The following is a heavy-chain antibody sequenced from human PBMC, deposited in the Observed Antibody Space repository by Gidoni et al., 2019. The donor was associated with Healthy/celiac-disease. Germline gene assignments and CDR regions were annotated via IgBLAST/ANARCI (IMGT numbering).Heavy chain of an antibody. CDR3: ARENYGDYGGDWYFDL. J-gene: IGHJ2*01. D-gene: IGHD4-17*01. CDR1: GGTFSSYA. V-gene: IGHV1-69*01. Sequence: QVQLVQSGAEVKKHGSAVKVSCKASGGTFSSYAISWVRQAPGQGLEWMGGIIPIFGTANYAQKFQGRVTITADESTSTAYMELSSLRSEDTAVYYCARENYGDYGGDWYFDLWGRGTLVTVSS. CDR2: IIPIFGTA.